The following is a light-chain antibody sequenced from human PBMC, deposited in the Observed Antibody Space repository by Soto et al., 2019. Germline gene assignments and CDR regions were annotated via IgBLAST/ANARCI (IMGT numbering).Light chain of an antibody. CDR2: DVS. J-gene: IGLJ2*01. CDR3: CSYAGRYTLL. Sequence: QSALTQPRSVSGSPGQSVTISCTGTSSDVGNYNYVSWYQQHPGKAPKVMIYDVSKRPSGVPDRFSGSKSGNTASLTISGLQAEDEADYYCCSYAGRYTLLFGGGTKLTVL. CDR1: SSDVGNYNY. V-gene: IGLV2-11*01.